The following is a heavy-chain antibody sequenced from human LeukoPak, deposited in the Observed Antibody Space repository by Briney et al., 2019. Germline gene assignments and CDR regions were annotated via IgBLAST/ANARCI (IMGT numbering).Heavy chain of an antibody. J-gene: IGHJ6*03. CDR1: GGTFSSYA. CDR2: IIPIFGTA. V-gene: IGHV1-69*05. Sequence: GSSGKVSCRASGGTFSSYAISWVRQAPGQGLEWMGRIIPIFGTANYAQKFQGRVTITTDESTSIAYMELSSLRSEDTAVYYCAAGLITMIVVDGDYYYYMDVWGKGTTVTVSS. CDR3: AAGLITMIVVDGDYYYYMDV. D-gene: IGHD3-22*01.